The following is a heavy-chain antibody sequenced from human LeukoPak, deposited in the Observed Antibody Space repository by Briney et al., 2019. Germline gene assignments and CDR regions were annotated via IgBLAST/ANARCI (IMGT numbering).Heavy chain of an antibody. CDR2: IHQDGSVA. CDR1: GFTFTAYA. D-gene: IGHD3-16*01. Sequence: GGSLRLSCAASGFTFTAYAMSWFRQTPGKGLEWVGNIHQDGSVANYVDAVKGRFTISRDNARNSVFLQLNSLRAEDTALYYCARGRGWVDYWGQGTLVTVSS. CDR3: ARGRGWVDY. J-gene: IGHJ4*02. V-gene: IGHV3-7*01.